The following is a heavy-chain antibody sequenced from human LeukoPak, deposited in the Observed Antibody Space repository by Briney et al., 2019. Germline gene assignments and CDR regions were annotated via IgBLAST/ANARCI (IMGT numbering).Heavy chain of an antibody. J-gene: IGHJ4*02. CDR3: ATRVDTDY. CDR2: IYYSGST. Sequence: PSETLSLTCTVSGGSISSSSYYWGWIRQPPGKGLEWIGSIYYSGSTYYNPSLKSRVTISVDTSKNQFSLKLSSVTAADTAVYYCATRVDTDYWGQGTLVTVSS. CDR1: GGSISSSSYY. V-gene: IGHV4-39*01. D-gene: IGHD5-18*01.